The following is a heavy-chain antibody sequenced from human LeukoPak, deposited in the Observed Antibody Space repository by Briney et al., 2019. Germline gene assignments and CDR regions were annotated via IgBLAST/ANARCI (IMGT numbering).Heavy chain of an antibody. J-gene: IGHJ6*03. CDR2: INHSGST. CDR1: GGSFSGYY. D-gene: IGHD1-26*01. Sequence: SETLSLTCAVYGGSFSGYYWSWIRQPPGKGLEWIGEINHSGSTNYNPSLKSRVTISVDTSKNQFSLKLSSVTAADTAVYYCARPGSPYYYYYYMDVWGKGTTVTVSS. V-gene: IGHV4-34*01. CDR3: ARPGSPYYYYYYMDV.